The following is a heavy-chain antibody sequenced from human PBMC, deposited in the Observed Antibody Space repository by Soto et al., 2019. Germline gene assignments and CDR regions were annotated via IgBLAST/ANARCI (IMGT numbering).Heavy chain of an antibody. CDR3: ARAAPRYCSGGSCYSGRVY. V-gene: IGHV4-34*01. D-gene: IGHD2-15*01. Sequence: QVQLQQWGAGLLKPSETLSLTCAVYGGSFSGYYWSWIRQPPGKGLEWIGEINHSGSTNYNPSLMRRVTISVDQSKTQFSLKLSSVTAADTAVYYCARAAPRYCSGGSCYSGRVYWGQGTMVTVSS. CDR2: INHSGST. J-gene: IGHJ4*02. CDR1: GGSFSGYY.